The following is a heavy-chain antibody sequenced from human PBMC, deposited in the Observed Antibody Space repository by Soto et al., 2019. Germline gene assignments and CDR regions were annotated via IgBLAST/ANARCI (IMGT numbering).Heavy chain of an antibody. J-gene: IGHJ5*02. CDR1: GGSISSADYY. CDR3: ARTLPYSSSWYVGWFDP. V-gene: IGHV4-30-4*01. CDR2: IYYSGST. D-gene: IGHD6-13*01. Sequence: VQLQESGPGLVKPSQTLSLTCTVSGGSISSADYYWSWIRQPPGKGLEWIGYIYYSGSTYHNPSLKSRLTISVDTSKNQFSLKLSSVTAADTAVYYCARTLPYSSSWYVGWFDPWGQGTLVTVSS.